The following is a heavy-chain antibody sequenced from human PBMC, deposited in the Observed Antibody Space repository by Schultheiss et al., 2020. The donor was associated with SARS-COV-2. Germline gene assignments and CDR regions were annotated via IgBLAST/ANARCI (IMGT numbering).Heavy chain of an antibody. CDR2: IYYSGST. J-gene: IGHJ6*02. V-gene: IGHV4-61*08. Sequence: SETLSLTCTVSGGSISSGGYYWSWIRQHPGKGLEWIGYIYYSGSTNYNPSLKSRVTISADTSNNQFSLKMTSVTAADTAVYYCAIQYFYAGSGSIGVGMDVWGQGTAVTVSS. CDR3: AIQYFYAGSGSIGVGMDV. D-gene: IGHD3-10*01. CDR1: GGSISSGGYY.